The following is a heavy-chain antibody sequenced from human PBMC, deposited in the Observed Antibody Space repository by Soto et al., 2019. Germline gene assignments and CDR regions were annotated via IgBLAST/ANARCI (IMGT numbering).Heavy chain of an antibody. V-gene: IGHV3-30-3*01. CDR1: GFTFSKYA. J-gene: IGHJ4*02. CDR2: ISCDGADK. CDR3: ARARGENSCSYFVVHY. D-gene: IGHD5-12*01. Sequence: QVHLVESGGGVVQPGRSLRLSCAASGFTFSKYAIHWVRQVPGKGLEWVAAISCDGADKYFAKSVRDRFTISRDNSKNTLFLELNSLRSEDTAVYYCARARGENSCSYFVVHYWGQGTLVTVSS.